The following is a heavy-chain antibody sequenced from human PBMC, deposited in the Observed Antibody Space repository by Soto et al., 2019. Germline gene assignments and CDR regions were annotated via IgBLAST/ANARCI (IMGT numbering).Heavy chain of an antibody. CDR2: ISGSGDRT. CDR3: ASLYDSSGYAFDY. J-gene: IGHJ4*02. V-gene: IGHV3-23*01. Sequence: EVQLLESGGGLVQPGESLRLSCAASGLTFTNSAMSWVRQAPGKGLEWVSAISGSGDRTSYVDSVKGRFTISRDDSTNTLYLQMSSLRAEDTAVYYCASLYDSSGYAFDYWGQGTLVTVSS. CDR1: GLTFTNSA. D-gene: IGHD3-22*01.